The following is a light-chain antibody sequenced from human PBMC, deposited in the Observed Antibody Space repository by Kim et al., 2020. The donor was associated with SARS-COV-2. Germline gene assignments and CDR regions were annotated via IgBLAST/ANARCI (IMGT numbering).Light chain of an antibody. V-gene: IGKV1-33*01. CDR1: QDIGDW. CDR2: DAS. CDR3: QHYDNLTLT. Sequence: ASVWSIVTITCQWSQDIGDWLNWFQHKPGKAPNLRVYDASNLETGVPSRVSGRGSGTDFTFTSSSLHPEDFATYYCQHYDNLTLTFGGGTKVDIK. J-gene: IGKJ4*01.